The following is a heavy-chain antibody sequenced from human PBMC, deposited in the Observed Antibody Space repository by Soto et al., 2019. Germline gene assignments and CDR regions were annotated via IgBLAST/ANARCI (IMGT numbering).Heavy chain of an antibody. Sequence: SGPTLVNPTQTLTLTCTFSGFSLSTSGMCVTWIRQPPGKALEWLARIDWDDYRSYNTSLKTRLTISKDTSKNQVVLTMTKMDPLDTATYYCARIRHGGPPDFWGQGTLVIVSS. CDR3: ARIRHGGPPDF. CDR2: IDWDDYR. D-gene: IGHD3-16*01. CDR1: GFSLSTSGMC. V-gene: IGHV2-70*11. J-gene: IGHJ4*02.